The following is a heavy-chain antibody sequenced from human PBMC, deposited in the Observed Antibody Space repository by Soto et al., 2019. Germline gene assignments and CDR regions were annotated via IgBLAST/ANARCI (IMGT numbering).Heavy chain of an antibody. J-gene: IGHJ4*02. Sequence: EVQLVESGGGLVKPGGSLRLSCAASGFTFSNAWMSWVRQAPGKGLEWVGRIRSKTDGGTTDYAAPAKGRFTISRDDSTSALYLQMNSLKTADTAVYYCATDKGRVAGTRFVDYWGQGTLVTVSS. D-gene: IGHD6-19*01. V-gene: IGHV3-15*01. CDR2: IRSKTDGGTT. CDR3: ATDKGRVAGTRFVDY. CDR1: GFTFSNAW.